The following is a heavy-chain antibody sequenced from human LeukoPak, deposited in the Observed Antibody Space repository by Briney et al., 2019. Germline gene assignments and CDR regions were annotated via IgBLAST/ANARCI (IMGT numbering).Heavy chain of an antibody. CDR1: GFTVSSNY. V-gene: IGHV3-66*01. CDR3: ARMRSIPAAGRAGNFDY. J-gene: IGHJ4*02. Sequence: GGSLRLSCAASGFTVSSNYMNWVLQAPGKGLEWVSLIYSGGSTYYADSVKGRFTISRDNSKNTLYLQMNSLRAEDTAVYYCARMRSIPAAGRAGNFDYWGQGTLVTVSS. CDR2: IYSGGST. D-gene: IGHD6-13*01.